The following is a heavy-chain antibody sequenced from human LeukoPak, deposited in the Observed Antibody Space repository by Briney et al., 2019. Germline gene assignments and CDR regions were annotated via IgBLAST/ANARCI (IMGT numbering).Heavy chain of an antibody. CDR1: GFTFSNYG. D-gene: IGHD6-19*01. CDR3: ARGGTQWLVHDY. J-gene: IGHJ4*02. CDR2: IWYDGSSK. V-gene: IGHV3-33*01. Sequence: GGSLRLSCAASGFTFSNYGMNWVRQAPGKGLEWVAVIWYDGSSKYYGDSMKGRFTISRDNSKNTLYLQMNSLRAEDTAMYYCARGGTQWLVHDYWGQGTLVTVSS.